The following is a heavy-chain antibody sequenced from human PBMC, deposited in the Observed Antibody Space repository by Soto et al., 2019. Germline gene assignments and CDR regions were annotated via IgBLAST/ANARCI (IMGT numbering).Heavy chain of an antibody. J-gene: IGHJ3*02. D-gene: IGHD3-3*01. CDR2: IYHSGST. Sequence: QVQLQESGPGLVKPSGTLSLTCAVSSGSISSSNWWSWVRQPPGKGLEWIGEIYHSGSTNYNPSLKSRVTISVDESKNQFSLKLSSVTAADTAVYYCARDFWSGYRRDDAFDIWGQGTMVTVSS. CDR1: SGSISSSNW. CDR3: ARDFWSGYRRDDAFDI. V-gene: IGHV4-4*02.